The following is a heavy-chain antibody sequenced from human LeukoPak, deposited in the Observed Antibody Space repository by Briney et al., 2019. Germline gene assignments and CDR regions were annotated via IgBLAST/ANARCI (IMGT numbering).Heavy chain of an antibody. Sequence: PGGSLRLSCAASGFTFSSYSMNWIRQAPGKGLEWVSSISGSSSYIYYADSVKGRFTISRDNSKNTLYLQMNSLRAEDTAVYYCAKGGSYGTFSAFDIWGQGTMVTVSS. CDR3: AKGGSYGTFSAFDI. V-gene: IGHV3-21*01. J-gene: IGHJ3*02. CDR2: ISGSSSYI. D-gene: IGHD1-26*01. CDR1: GFTFSSYS.